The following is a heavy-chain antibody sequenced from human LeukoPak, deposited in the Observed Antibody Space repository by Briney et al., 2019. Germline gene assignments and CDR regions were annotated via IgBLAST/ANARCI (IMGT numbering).Heavy chain of an antibody. V-gene: IGHV3-30-3*01. CDR2: MSHDGNNI. CDR1: GFDFKTYA. CDR3: ARDWEFDH. J-gene: IGHJ4*02. Sequence: PGGSLRLSCTGSGFDFKTYAMYWVRQAPGKGPEWVAVMSHDGNNIHYGDSVKGRFTVSRDNSKSTLYLQMTSLRGDDTALYYCARDWEFDHWGQGTLVTVSS. D-gene: IGHD1-26*01.